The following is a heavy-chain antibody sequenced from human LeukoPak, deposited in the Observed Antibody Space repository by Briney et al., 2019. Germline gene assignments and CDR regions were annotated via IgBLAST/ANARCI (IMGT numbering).Heavy chain of an antibody. V-gene: IGHV3-20*04. Sequence: GGSLRLSCAASGFTFDDYGMNWVRQAPGKGLEWVSGINWNGGSTGYADSVKGRFTISRDNAKNSLYLQMDSLRDEDTAVYYCTRAPYSSGWYTVDFWGQGTLVTVSS. CDR3: TRAPYSSGWYTVDF. J-gene: IGHJ4*02. CDR1: GFTFDDYG. CDR2: INWNGGST. D-gene: IGHD6-19*01.